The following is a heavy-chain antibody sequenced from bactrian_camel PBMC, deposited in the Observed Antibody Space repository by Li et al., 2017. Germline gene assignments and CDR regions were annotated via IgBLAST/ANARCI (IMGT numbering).Heavy chain of an antibody. Sequence: VQLVESGGGSVQAGGSLRLSCVASGSVYFLKWMAWFRQAPGKEREGVAAIYTGDGSTFYADSVKGRFTVSQDRAKNTVYLQMNALKPEDSAMYYCAADCGGAWYGGGGSKNDFGYRGQGTQVTVS. CDR1: GSVYFLKW. V-gene: IGHV3S1*01. CDR2: IYTGDGST. D-gene: IGHD6*01. CDR3: AADCGGAWYGGGGSKNDFGY. J-gene: IGHJ6*01.